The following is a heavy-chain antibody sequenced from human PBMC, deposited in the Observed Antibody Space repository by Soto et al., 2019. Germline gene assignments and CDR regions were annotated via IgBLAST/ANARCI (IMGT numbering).Heavy chain of an antibody. CDR1: GGSISSGGYY. V-gene: IGHV4-31*03. CDR3: ARETVTTPYYFDY. CDR2: IYYSGST. Sequence: QVQLQESGPGLVKPSQTLSLTCTVSGGSISSGGYYWSWIRQHPGKGLEWIGYIYYSGSTYYNPSLRSRVTISVDTSKNQFSLKLSSVAAADTAVYYCARETVTTPYYFDYWGQGTLVTVSS. J-gene: IGHJ4*02. D-gene: IGHD4-17*01.